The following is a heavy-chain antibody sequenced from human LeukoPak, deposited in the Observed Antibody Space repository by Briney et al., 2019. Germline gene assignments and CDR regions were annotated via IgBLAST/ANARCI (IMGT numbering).Heavy chain of an antibody. Sequence: PGGSLRLSCAASGFTFSNYWMSWVRQAPGKGLEFMANIKEAGSEKYCVDSVKGRFTISRDNDKNSVHLQMNNLRAEDTAVYYCARGGGMRSWYDFDYWGQGILVTVSS. V-gene: IGHV3-7*04. CDR2: IKEAGSEK. CDR3: ARGGGMRSWYDFDY. J-gene: IGHJ4*02. CDR1: GFTFSNYW. D-gene: IGHD6-13*01.